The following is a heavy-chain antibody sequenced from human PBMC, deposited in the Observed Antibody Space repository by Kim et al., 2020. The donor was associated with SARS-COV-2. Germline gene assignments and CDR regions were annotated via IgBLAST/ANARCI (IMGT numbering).Heavy chain of an antibody. CDR1: GGSFSGYY. D-gene: IGHD1-1*01. Sequence: SETLSLTCAVYGGSFSGYYWSWIRQPPGKGLEWIGEINHSGSTNYNPSLKSRVTISVDTSKNQFSLKLSSVTAADTAGYYWGGGGTPYNYYDYMDVWGKG. CDR2: INHSGST. J-gene: IGHJ6*03. CDR3: GGGGTPYNYYDYMDV. V-gene: IGHV4-34*01.